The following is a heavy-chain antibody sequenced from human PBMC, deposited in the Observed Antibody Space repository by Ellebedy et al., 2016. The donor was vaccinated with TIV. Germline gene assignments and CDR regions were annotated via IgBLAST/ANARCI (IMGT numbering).Heavy chain of an antibody. V-gene: IGHV4-39*07. CDR2: VYFSGST. D-gene: IGHD5-12*01. CDR1: GASITTSSYY. Sequence: GSLRLSCTVSGASITTSSYYWSWIRQPPGKRLEWLGSVYFSGSTFYNPSLKSRVTVSIDTSKNKFSLKLSSVTAADTAVYYCASLKWLRGPISYWGQGTLVTVSS. CDR3: ASLKWLRGPISY. J-gene: IGHJ4*02.